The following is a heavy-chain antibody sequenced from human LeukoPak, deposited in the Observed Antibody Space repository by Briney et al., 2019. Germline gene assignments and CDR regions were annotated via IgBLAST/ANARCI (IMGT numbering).Heavy chain of an antibody. V-gene: IGHV1-69*13. J-gene: IGHJ4*02. D-gene: IGHD3-3*01. CDR3: ARGRSATYYDFWSGYYFDY. Sequence: SVKVSCKASGGTFSSYAISWVRQAPGQGLEWMGGIIPIFGTANYAQKFQGRVTITADESTSTAYMELSSLRSEDTAVYYCARGRSATYYDFWSGYYFDYWGQGTLVTVSS. CDR2: IIPIFGTA. CDR1: GGTFSSYA.